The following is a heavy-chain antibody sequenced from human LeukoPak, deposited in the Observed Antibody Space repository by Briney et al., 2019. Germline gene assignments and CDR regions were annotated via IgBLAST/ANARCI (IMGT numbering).Heavy chain of an antibody. Sequence: SETLSLTCAVYGGPFSGYYWSWIRQPPGKGLEWIGEINHSGSTNYNPSLKSRVTISVDTSKNQFSLKLSSVTAADTAVYYCARVRIPAVIFWFDPWGQGTLVTVSS. D-gene: IGHD2-2*01. CDR2: INHSGST. CDR3: ARVRIPAVIFWFDP. CDR1: GGPFSGYY. J-gene: IGHJ5*02. V-gene: IGHV4-34*01.